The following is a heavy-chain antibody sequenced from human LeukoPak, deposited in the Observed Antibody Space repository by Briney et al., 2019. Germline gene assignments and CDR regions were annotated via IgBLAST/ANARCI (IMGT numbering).Heavy chain of an antibody. V-gene: IGHV1-46*01. J-gene: IGHJ6*03. Sequence: GASVKVSCKASGYTFTSHYMHWVRQAPGQGLEWMGIINPSGGSTSYAQKFQGRVTMTRDMSTSTVYMELSSLRSEDTAVYYCARELHYSSSPYVGYMDVWGKGTTVTVSS. CDR3: ARELHYSSSPYVGYMDV. CDR2: INPSGGST. D-gene: IGHD6-13*01. CDR1: GYTFTSHY.